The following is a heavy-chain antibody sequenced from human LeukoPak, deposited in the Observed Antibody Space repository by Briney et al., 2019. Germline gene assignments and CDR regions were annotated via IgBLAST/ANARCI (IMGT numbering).Heavy chain of an antibody. J-gene: IGHJ4*02. D-gene: IGHD3-22*01. CDR1: GGSISRYY. CDR3: ARVANYYDSSGYYRTFDY. Sequence: SETLSLTCTVSGGSISRYYWSWIRQPPGKGLEWIGYIYYSGSTNYNPSLKSRVTISVDTSKNQFSLKLSSVTAADTAVYYCARVANYYDSSGYYRTFDYWGQGTLVTVSS. CDR2: IYYSGST. V-gene: IGHV4-59*01.